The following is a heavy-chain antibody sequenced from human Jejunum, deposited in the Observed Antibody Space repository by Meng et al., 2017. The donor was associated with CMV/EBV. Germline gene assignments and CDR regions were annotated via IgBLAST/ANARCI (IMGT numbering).Heavy chain of an antibody. Sequence: SAISWVRPAPGQGLEWMGGIIPIFGTANYAQKFQGRVTITTDESTSTAYMELSSLRSEDTAVYYCARAVNIVVVPAAISYYYGMDVWGQGTTVTVSS. D-gene: IGHD2-2*01. CDR1: SA. CDR3: ARAVNIVVVPAAISYYYGMDV. J-gene: IGHJ6*02. CDR2: IIPIFGTA. V-gene: IGHV1-69*05.